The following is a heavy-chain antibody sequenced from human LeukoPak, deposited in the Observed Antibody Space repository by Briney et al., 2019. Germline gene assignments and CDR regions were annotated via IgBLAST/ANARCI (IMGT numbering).Heavy chain of an antibody. V-gene: IGHV3-30-3*01. Sequence: GRSLRLSCAASGFTFSSYAMHWVRQAPGKGLEWVAVISYDGSNKHYADSVKGRFTISRDNSKNTLYLQMNSLRAEDTAVYYCARIPHWYYDSKLASNWFDPWGQGTLVTVSS. CDR3: ARIPHWYYDSKLASNWFDP. J-gene: IGHJ5*02. D-gene: IGHD3-3*01. CDR2: ISYDGSNK. CDR1: GFTFSSYA.